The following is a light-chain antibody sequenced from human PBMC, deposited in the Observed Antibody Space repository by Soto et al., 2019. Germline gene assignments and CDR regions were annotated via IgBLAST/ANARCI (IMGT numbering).Light chain of an antibody. V-gene: IGKV3-15*01. CDR1: QSVSIK. CDR2: DTS. J-gene: IGKJ1*01. CDR3: QQYNTYRT. Sequence: EIVMTQSRATLSVSPWERATLSCRASQSVSIKLAWYQQKPGQAPRLLIYDTSTRATGIPARFSGIGSGTEFTLTISSLQPDDFATYYCQQYNTYRTFGQGTKVDIK.